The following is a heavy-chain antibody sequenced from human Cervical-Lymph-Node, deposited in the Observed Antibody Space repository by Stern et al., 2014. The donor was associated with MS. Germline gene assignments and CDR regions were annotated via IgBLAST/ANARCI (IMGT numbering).Heavy chain of an antibody. J-gene: IGHJ4*02. V-gene: IGHV3-11*01. Sequence: VQLVESGGGLVKPGGSLRVSCVASGFTFSDHYMSWIRQAPGTGLERVSYISSSDSASHYADSVKGRFTISRDNANNSVYLQMNSLRAEDTAVYYCARGSGAFDYWGQGALVTVSS. CDR1: GFTFSDHY. CDR2: ISSSDSAS. CDR3: ARGSGAFDY.